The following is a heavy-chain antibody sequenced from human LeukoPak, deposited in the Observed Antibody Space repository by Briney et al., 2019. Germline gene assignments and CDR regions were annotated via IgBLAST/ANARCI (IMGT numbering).Heavy chain of an antibody. J-gene: IGHJ4*02. Sequence: SQTLSLTCTVSGDSISSGGYYWSWIRQPPGKGLEWIGYIYHSGSSYYNPSLKSRVSISVDRSKNQFSLKLSSVTVADTAAYYCARLGVSGGGSYYFGYWGQGTLVTVSS. CDR3: ARLGVSGGGSYYFGY. D-gene: IGHD1-26*01. CDR2: IYHSGSS. V-gene: IGHV4-30-2*01. CDR1: GDSISSGGYY.